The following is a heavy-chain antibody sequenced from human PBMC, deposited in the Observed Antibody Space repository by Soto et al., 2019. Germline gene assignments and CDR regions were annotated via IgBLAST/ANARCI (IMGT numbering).Heavy chain of an antibody. CDR1: GVTFSSYG. CDR2: IWYDGSNK. CDR3: ARYHKNDYGDYYYYYGMDV. D-gene: IGHD4-17*01. V-gene: IGHV3-33*01. J-gene: IGHJ6*02. Sequence: GGSLRLSCAASGVTFSSYGMHWVRQAPGKGLEWVAVIWYDGSNKYYADSVKGRFTISRDNSKNTLYLQMNSLRAEDTAVYYCARYHKNDYGDYYYYYGMDVWGQGTTVTVSS.